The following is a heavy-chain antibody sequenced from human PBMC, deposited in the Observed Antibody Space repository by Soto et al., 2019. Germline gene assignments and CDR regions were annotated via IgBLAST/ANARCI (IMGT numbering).Heavy chain of an antibody. CDR2: IDPSDSYT. Sequence: GESLKISCKGSGYSFTSYWISWVRQMPGKGLEWMGRIDPSDSYTNYSPSFQGHVTISADKSISTAYLQWSSLKASDTAMYYCARQGDFWSGFSGTPRIYYGMDVWGQGTTVTVSS. CDR3: ARQGDFWSGFSGTPRIYYGMDV. V-gene: IGHV5-10-1*01. J-gene: IGHJ6*02. D-gene: IGHD3-3*01. CDR1: GYSFTSYW.